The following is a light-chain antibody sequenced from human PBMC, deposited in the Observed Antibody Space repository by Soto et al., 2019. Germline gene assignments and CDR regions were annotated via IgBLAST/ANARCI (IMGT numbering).Light chain of an antibody. V-gene: IGKV1-27*01. J-gene: IGKJ4*01. CDR2: AAH. CDR3: QKYNDAPFT. CDR1: QDIRNY. Sequence: DIQMTQSPSSLSASVGDRVTITCRASQDIRNYLAWYQQKPGKVPKLLIYAAHNLESGVPSRFSGSRSGTDFTLAISSLQAEDVASYYCQKYNDAPFTFGGGTEVEIK.